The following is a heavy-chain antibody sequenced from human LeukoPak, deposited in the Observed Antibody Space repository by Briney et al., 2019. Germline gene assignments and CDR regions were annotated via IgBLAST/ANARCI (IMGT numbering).Heavy chain of an antibody. D-gene: IGHD5-24*01. V-gene: IGHV3-23*03. Sequence: GGSLRLSCAASGFTFSSYAMSWVRQAPGKGLEWVSVFYSGGDTYYADSVKGRFTISRDNSKNTLYLQMNSLRAEDTAVYYCATCRHGYNYLSHWGQGTLVTVSS. J-gene: IGHJ4*02. CDR3: ATCRHGYNYLSH. CDR2: FYSGGDT. CDR1: GFTFSSYA.